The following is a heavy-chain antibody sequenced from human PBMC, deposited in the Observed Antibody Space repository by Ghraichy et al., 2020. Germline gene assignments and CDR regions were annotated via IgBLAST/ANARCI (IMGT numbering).Heavy chain of an antibody. V-gene: IGHV4-4*02. CDR3: ARAPLDVFCFDI. CDR2: VHHSGGT. D-gene: IGHD3-3*01. CDR1: GGSISNENW. J-gene: IGHJ3*02. Sequence: SETLSLTCVVSGGSISNENWWSWVRQPPGKGLEWIGEVHHSGGTNYNPSLKSRVTILVDKSQNQLSLKLTSVTAADTAVYFCARAPLDVFCFDIWGQGTMVTVSS.